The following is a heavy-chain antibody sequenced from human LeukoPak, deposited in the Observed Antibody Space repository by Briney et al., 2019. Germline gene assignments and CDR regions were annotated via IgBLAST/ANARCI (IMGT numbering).Heavy chain of an antibody. D-gene: IGHD3-9*01. J-gene: IGHJ5*02. Sequence: GGSLRLSCAASGFTFSSYRMTWVRQAPGKGLEWVSSIRSSSSYIYYADSVKGRFTISRDNAKNSLYLQMNSLRAEDTGVYYCARDLIDSSGYDSLTGYLYKKGNWFDPWGQGTLVTVSS. CDR2: IRSSSSYI. CDR3: ARDLIDSSGYDSLTGYLYKKGNWFDP. V-gene: IGHV3-21*01. CDR1: GFTFSSYR.